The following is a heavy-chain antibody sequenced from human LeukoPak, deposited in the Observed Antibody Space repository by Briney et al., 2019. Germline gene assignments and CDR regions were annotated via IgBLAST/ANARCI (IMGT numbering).Heavy chain of an antibody. CDR2: ISAGADST. CDR3: ARGAYGDYDS. V-gene: IGHV3-23*01. D-gene: IGHD4-17*01. Sequence: GRSLTLSCAASTFTFSSYAMSWVRQAPGKGLEWVSAISAGADSTYYADSVQGRFTISRDNSKNTLFLQMSGLRAEDTAVYFCARGAYGDYDSWGQGTLVTVSS. CDR1: TFTFSSYA. J-gene: IGHJ5*01.